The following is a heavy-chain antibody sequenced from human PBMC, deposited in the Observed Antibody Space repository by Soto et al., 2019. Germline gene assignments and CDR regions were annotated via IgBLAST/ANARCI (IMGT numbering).Heavy chain of an antibody. J-gene: IGHJ1*01. CDR2: TSYDGSDK. V-gene: IGHV3-30*04. Sequence: QVQLVESGGGVVQPGPSLRVSWVGSGFTFRSYVIHWVRQAPGKGLEWVALTSYDGSDKYYDDSVRGRFTISRDNSRNTVDLQMDSLRLEDTALYYCARWGTTGGLDVWGQGTLVSV. CDR3: ARWGTTGGLDV. CDR1: GFTFRSYV. D-gene: IGHD3-16*01.